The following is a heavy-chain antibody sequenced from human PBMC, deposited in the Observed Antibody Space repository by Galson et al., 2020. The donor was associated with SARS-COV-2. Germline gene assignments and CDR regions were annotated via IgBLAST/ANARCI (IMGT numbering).Heavy chain of an antibody. J-gene: IGHJ4*02. CDR3: ARPIGYCSGGSCYSSTDY. CDR1: GYTFTGYY. Sequence: ASVKVSCKASGYTFTGYYMHWVRQAPGQGLEWMGWINPNSGGTNYAQKFQGRVTMTRDTSISTAYMELSRLRSDDTAVYYCARPIGYCSGGSCYSSTDYWGQGTLVTVSS. V-gene: IGHV1-2*02. D-gene: IGHD2-15*01. CDR2: INPNSGGT.